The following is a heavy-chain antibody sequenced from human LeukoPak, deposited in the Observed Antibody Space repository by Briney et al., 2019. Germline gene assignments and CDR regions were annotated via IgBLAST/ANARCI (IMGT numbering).Heavy chain of an antibody. CDR3: AKDHRSAASRGAFDI. J-gene: IGHJ3*02. V-gene: IGHV1-46*01. CDR2: INPSGGST. Sequence: ASVKVSCKASGYTFTGYYMHWVRQAPGQGLEWMGIINPSGGSTSYAQKFQGRVTMTRDTSTSTVYMELSSLRSEDTAVYYCAKDHRSAASRGAFDIWGQGTMVTVSS. D-gene: IGHD6-13*01. CDR1: GYTFTGYY.